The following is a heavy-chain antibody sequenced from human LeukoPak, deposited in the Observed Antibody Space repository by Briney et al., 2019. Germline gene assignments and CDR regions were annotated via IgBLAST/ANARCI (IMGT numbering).Heavy chain of an antibody. CDR3: ARRLAGGHFDY. Sequence: SETLSLTCTVSGGSISSGGYSWSWIRQPPGKGLEWIGYIYHSGSTYYNPSLKSRVTISVDTSKNQFSLKLSSVTAADTAVYYCARRLAGGHFDYWGQGTLVTVSS. J-gene: IGHJ4*02. CDR2: IYHSGST. CDR1: GGSISSGGYS. V-gene: IGHV4-30-2*01. D-gene: IGHD4-23*01.